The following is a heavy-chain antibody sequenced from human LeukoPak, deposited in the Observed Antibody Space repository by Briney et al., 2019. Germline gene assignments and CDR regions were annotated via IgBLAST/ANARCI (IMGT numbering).Heavy chain of an antibody. CDR1: GFTVSSNY. V-gene: IGHV3-66*02. Sequence: GGSLRLSCAASGFTVSSNYMSWVRQAPGKGLERVSVIYSGGSTDYADSVKGRFTISRDNSKNTLYLQMNSLRAEDTAVYYCAREVMVRGVERDDYMDVWGKGPTVTLSS. D-gene: IGHD3-10*01. J-gene: IGHJ6*03. CDR3: AREVMVRGVERDDYMDV. CDR2: IYSGGST.